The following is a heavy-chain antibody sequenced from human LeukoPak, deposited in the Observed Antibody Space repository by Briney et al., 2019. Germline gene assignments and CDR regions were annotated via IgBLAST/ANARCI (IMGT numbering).Heavy chain of an antibody. CDR2: ISYDGSNK. CDR3: ARGERGSGFDY. J-gene: IGHJ4*02. V-gene: IGHV3-30-3*01. Sequence: GGSLRLSCAASGFTFSGYPIHWVRQAPGKGLEWVAVISYDGSNKYYAASVKGRFTISRDNSKNTLYLQMNSLRAEDTAVYYCARGERGSGFDYWGQGTLVTVSS. D-gene: IGHD6-19*01. CDR1: GFTFSGYP.